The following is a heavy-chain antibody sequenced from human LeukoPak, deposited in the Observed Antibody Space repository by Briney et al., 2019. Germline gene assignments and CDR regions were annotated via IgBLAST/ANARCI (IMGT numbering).Heavy chain of an antibody. CDR1: GFTFSSYW. D-gene: IGHD3-22*01. J-gene: IGHJ4*02. CDR3: ARDQIDSSGYYWGLDY. CDR2: INSDGSST. Sequence: PGGSLRLSCAASGFTFSSYWMHWVRQAPGKGLVWVSRINSDGSSTSYADSVKGRFTISRDNAKNTLYLQMNSLRAEDTAVYYCARDQIDSSGYYWGLDYWGQGTLVTVSS. V-gene: IGHV3-74*01.